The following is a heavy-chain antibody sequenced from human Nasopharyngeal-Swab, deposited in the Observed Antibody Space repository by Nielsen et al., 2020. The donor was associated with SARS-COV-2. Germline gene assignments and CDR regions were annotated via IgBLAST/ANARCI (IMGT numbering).Heavy chain of an antibody. CDR2: IYYSGST. J-gene: IGHJ6*02. V-gene: IGHV4-59*01. Sequence: WIRQPPGKGLEWIGYIYYSGSTNYNPSLKSRVTISVDTSKNQFSLKLSSVTAADTAVYYCARSGPHYGMDVWDQGTTVTVSS. CDR3: ARSGPHYGMDV.